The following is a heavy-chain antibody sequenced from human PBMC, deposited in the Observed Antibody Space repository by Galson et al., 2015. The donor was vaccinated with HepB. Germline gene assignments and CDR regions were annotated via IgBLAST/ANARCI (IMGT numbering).Heavy chain of an antibody. CDR2: ISGSGGST. V-gene: IGHV3-23*01. J-gene: IGHJ6*02. CDR3: AKDSWYYDSSGYYGSKYGMDV. CDR1: GFTFSSYA. Sequence: SLRLSCAASGFTFSSYAMSWVRQAPGKGLEWVSAISGSGGSTYYADSVKGRFTISRDNSKNTLYLQMNSLRAEDTAVYYCAKDSWYYDSSGYYGSKYGMDVWGQGTTVTVSS. D-gene: IGHD3-22*01.